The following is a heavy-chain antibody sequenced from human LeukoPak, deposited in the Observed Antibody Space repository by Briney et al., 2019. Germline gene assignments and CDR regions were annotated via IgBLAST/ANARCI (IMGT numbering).Heavy chain of an antibody. CDR2: IFYSGST. D-gene: IGHD6-19*01. Sequence: SETLSLTCTVSGGSISSSSYYWGWIRQPPGKGLEWIGSIFYSGSTYYNPSLKSRVTISVDTSKNQFSLKLSSVTAADTAVYYCARGRRSSGWVVGDYFDYWGQGTLVTVSS. V-gene: IGHV4-39*07. CDR3: ARGRRSSGWVVGDYFDY. J-gene: IGHJ4*02. CDR1: GGSISSSSYY.